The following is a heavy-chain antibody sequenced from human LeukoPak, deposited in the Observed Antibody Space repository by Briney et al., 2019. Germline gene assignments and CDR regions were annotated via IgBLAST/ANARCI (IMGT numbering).Heavy chain of an antibody. CDR2: IYYSGST. V-gene: IGHV4-39*01. Sequence: SETLPLTCTVSGGSISSSNYYWGWIRQPPGKGLEWIGSIYYSGSTNYNPSLKSRVIISVDTYKNQFSLKLSSVTAADTAVYYCARRRIVATIDYWGQGTLVTVSS. D-gene: IGHD5-12*01. J-gene: IGHJ4*02. CDR3: ARRRIVATIDY. CDR1: GGSISSSNYY.